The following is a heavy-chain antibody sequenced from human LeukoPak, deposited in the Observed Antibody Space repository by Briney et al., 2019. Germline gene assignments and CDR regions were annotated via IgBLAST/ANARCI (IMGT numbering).Heavy chain of an antibody. Sequence: GGSLRLSCAASGFPFSTYWMSWVRQAPGKGLEWVSYITGSSTTIYYADSVKGRFTISRDNAKNSLYLQMNSLRAEDTALYYCARDVNGFSSTWYEYWGQGTLVTVSS. CDR3: ARDVNGFSSTWYEY. J-gene: IGHJ4*02. CDR2: ITGSSTTI. V-gene: IGHV3-48*01. D-gene: IGHD6-13*01. CDR1: GFPFSTYW.